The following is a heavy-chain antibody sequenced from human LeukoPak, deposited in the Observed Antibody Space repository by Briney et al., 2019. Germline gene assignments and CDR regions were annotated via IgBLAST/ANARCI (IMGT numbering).Heavy chain of an antibody. CDR2: ISPSGGSA. CDR1: GYTLTSHY. J-gene: IGHJ3*02. CDR3: ARDPGDGYIPDAFDI. D-gene: IGHD5-24*01. V-gene: IGHV1-46*01. Sequence: VASVKVSCKASGYTLTSHYMHWVRQAPGQGLEWMGIISPSGGSASFAQKFQGRVTMTRDTSTSTVYMELSSLRSDDTAVYYCARDPGDGYIPDAFDIWGQGTMVTVSS.